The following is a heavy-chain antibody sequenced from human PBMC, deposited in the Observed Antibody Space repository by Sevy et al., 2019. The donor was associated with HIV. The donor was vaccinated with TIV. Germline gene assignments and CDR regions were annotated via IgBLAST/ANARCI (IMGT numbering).Heavy chain of an antibody. D-gene: IGHD5-18*01. V-gene: IGHV1-2*06. Sequence: ASVKVSCKASGYTFTGYYMHWVRQAPGQGLEWMGRINPNSGGTNYAQKFKGRVTMTRDTSISTAYMELSRLRSDDTAVYYCARDRGYGYGNDYWGQGTLVTVSS. CDR3: ARDRGYGYGNDY. J-gene: IGHJ4*02. CDR2: INPNSGGT. CDR1: GYTFTGYY.